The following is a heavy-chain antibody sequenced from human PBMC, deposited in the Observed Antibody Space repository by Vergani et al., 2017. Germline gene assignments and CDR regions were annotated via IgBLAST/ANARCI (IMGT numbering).Heavy chain of an antibody. CDR3: AREISDSISLSWSLDL. V-gene: IGHV3-23*01. D-gene: IGHD3-16*02. CDR2: ISGSGLST. J-gene: IGHJ2*01. CDR1: GFTFSSYA. Sequence: EVQLMESGGGWAQPGGSLRLSCAASGFTFSSYAMSWVRQAPGKGLDWVSAISGSGLSTFYADSVKGRFTISRDNSKNTLYLQMNSLRAGDTAVYYCAREISDSISLSWSLDLWGRGTLVTVSS.